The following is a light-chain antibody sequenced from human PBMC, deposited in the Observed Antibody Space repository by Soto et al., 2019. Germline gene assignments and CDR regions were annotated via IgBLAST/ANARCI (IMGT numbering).Light chain of an antibody. Sequence: EIVMTQSPATLSVSPGERATLSCRASQSVSSSYLAWYQQKPGQAPRLLIYGASSRATGIPDRFSGSGSGTDFTLTISRLEPEGFAVYYCQQYGSSPGTFGQGTKVDI. CDR2: GAS. CDR3: QQYGSSPGT. V-gene: IGKV3-20*01. CDR1: QSVSSSY. J-gene: IGKJ1*01.